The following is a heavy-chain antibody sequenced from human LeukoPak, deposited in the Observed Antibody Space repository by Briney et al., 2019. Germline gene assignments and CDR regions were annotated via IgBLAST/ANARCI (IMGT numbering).Heavy chain of an antibody. CDR2: INGDGSST. D-gene: IGHD3-22*01. Sequence: GGSLRLSCAASGFTLSSNWMHWVRQAPGKGLVWVSRINGDGSSTSYADSVKGRFTISRDNAKNTLYLQMNSLRAEDTAVYYCAKGAYYDSSGYRLFDYWGQGTLVTVSS. CDR3: AKGAYYDSSGYRLFDY. V-gene: IGHV3-74*01. CDR1: GFTLSSNW. J-gene: IGHJ4*02.